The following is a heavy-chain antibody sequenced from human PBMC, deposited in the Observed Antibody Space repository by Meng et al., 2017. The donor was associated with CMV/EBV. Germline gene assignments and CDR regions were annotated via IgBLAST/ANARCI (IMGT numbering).Heavy chain of an antibody. Sequence: FSSYAIGWARQAPGRGLDWMGGIIPIFGTANYAQEFQGRVTITTDESTSTAYMELSSLRSEDTAVYYCASRNTLGYCTNGVCGEVDYWGQGTLVTVSS. CDR1: FSSYA. CDR3: ASRNTLGYCTNGVCGEVDY. J-gene: IGHJ4*02. V-gene: IGHV1-69*05. D-gene: IGHD2-8*01. CDR2: IIPIFGTA.